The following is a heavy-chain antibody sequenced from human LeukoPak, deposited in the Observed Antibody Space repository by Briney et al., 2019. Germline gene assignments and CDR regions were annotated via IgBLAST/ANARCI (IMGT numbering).Heavy chain of an antibody. CDR1: GFTFSSYG. CDR3: VIAVADDGFDY. J-gene: IGHJ4*02. D-gene: IGHD6-19*01. V-gene: IGHV3-30*03. Sequence: GRSLRLSCAASGFTFSSYGMHWVRQAPGKGLEWVAVISYDGSNKYYADSVKGRFTISRDNSKNTLYLQMNSLRAEDTAVYYCVIAVADDGFDYWAREPWSPSPQ. CDR2: ISYDGSNK.